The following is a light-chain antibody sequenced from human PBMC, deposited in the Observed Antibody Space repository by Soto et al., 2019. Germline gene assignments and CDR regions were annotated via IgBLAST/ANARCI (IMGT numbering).Light chain of an antibody. CDR3: QQYDISPLT. CDR2: GAS. CDR1: QIVSSSY. J-gene: IGKJ4*01. V-gene: IGKV3-20*01. Sequence: EIVLTQSPGTLSLSPGERATLSCRASQIVSSSYLAWYQQTPGQAPRLLIYGASSRATGIPDKFSGSGSGTDFTLTISRLEPEDFAVYYCQQYDISPLTFGGGTKVEIK.